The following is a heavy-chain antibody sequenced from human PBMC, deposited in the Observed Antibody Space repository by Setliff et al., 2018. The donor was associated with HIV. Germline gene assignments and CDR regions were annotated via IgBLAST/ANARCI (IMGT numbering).Heavy chain of an antibody. CDR3: ARRAGVDYFARFDY. D-gene: IGHD3-9*01. CDR2: INHSGST. Sequence: SETLSLTCAVYGGSFSGYYWSWIRQSPGKGLEWIGEINHSGSTNHNPSLKSRVTILGDTSKNQFSLKLSSVTAADTAVYYCARRAGVDYFARFDYWGQGTLVTVSS. J-gene: IGHJ4*02. V-gene: IGHV4-34*01. CDR1: GGSFSGYY.